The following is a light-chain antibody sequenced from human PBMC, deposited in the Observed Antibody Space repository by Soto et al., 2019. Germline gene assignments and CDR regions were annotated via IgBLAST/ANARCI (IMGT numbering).Light chain of an antibody. CDR1: SNNVGDYNY. Sequence: QSVLTQPASVSGSPGQSITISCIVTSNNVGDYNYVSWYQQYPDKAPKLLIYEVNNRPSGVSHRFSGSKSGNTASLTISGLQAEDEANYYCSSYTTNYKLFGGGTKLTVL. CDR2: EVN. V-gene: IGLV2-14*03. CDR3: SSYTTNYKL. J-gene: IGLJ2*01.